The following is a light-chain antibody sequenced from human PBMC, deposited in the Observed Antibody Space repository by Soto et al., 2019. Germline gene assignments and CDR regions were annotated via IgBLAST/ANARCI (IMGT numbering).Light chain of an antibody. J-gene: IGLJ2*01. V-gene: IGLV2-8*01. Sequence: QSALTQPPSASGSPGQSVTISCTGTSSDVGGYSYVSRYQQHPGKAPKLMIYEVNKRPSGVPDRFSGSKSGNTASLTVSGLQAEDEADYYCSSYAGSNNLVFGGGTKLTVL. CDR2: EVN. CDR3: SSYAGSNNLV. CDR1: SSDVGGYSY.